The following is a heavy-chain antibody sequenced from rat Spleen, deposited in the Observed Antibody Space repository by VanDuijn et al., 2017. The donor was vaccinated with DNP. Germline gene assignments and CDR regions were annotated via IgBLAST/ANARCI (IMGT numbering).Heavy chain of an antibody. J-gene: IGHJ2*01. CDR1: GFIFSNYW. CDR2: ISNTGDNT. V-gene: IGHV5-31*01. D-gene: IGHD1-4*01. CDR3: VSRPPPTRGPFDY. Sequence: EVQLVESGGGPVQPGRSLKLSCVASGFIFSNYWMTWIRQAPGKGLEWVASISNTGDNTYYSDSVKGRFTISRDNAKSTQYLQMDSLRSEDTAAYYCVSRPPPTRGPFDYWGQGVMVTVSA.